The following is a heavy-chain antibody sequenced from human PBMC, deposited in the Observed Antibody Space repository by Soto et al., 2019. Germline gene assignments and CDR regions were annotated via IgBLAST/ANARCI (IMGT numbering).Heavy chain of an antibody. D-gene: IGHD2-21*01. J-gene: IGHJ4*02. V-gene: IGHV3-23*01. CDR2: ITGSGVST. CDR1: GFTLSYHA. CDR3: ARIGSVSANFDY. Sequence: PGGSLRLSCAASGFTLSYHAMSWVRQAPGKGLEWVSTITGSGVSTYYADSVKGRFTISRDNSKNTLYLQMNSLRAEDTAVYYCARIGSVSANFDYWGLGTLVTVSS.